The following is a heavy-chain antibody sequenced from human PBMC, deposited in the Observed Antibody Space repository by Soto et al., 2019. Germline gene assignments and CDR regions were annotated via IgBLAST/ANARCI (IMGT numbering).Heavy chain of an antibody. CDR2: ISGSGAST. V-gene: IGHV3-23*01. J-gene: IGHJ4*02. Sequence: GGSLRLSCAASGFTFSNYAISWVRQAPGKGLEWVSAISGSGASTYYADSVEGRFTISRDNSKNTVYLQMNSLRLEDTAVYYCARGPSYSDSYFDHWGQGTLVTVSS. CDR3: ARGPSYSDSYFDH. D-gene: IGHD4-17*01. CDR1: GFTFSNYA.